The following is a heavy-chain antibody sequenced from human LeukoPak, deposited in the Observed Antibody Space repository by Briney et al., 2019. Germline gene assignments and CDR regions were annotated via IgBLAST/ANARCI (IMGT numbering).Heavy chain of an antibody. V-gene: IGHV3-15*07. CDR2: IKSKTDGGTT. Sequence: GGSLRLSCAASGFTFSNAWMNWVRQAPGKGLEWVGRIKSKTDGGTTDYAAPVKGRFTISRDDSKNTLYLQMNSLKTEDTAVYHCTTDVTTMIVVERDYWGQGTLVTVSS. CDR1: GFTFSNAW. CDR3: TTDVTTMIVVERDY. J-gene: IGHJ4*02. D-gene: IGHD3-22*01.